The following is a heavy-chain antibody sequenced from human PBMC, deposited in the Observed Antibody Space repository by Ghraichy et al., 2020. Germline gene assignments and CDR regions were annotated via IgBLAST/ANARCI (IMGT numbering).Heavy chain of an antibody. V-gene: IGHV3-7*01. D-gene: IGHD4-23*01. CDR1: GFTFSNTW. J-gene: IGHJ6*02. CDR3: ARGSKVVRFYYYDGMDV. Sequence: GGSLRLSCATSGFTFSNTWMNWVRRAPGKGPEWVANIKQDGSETYYADSVRGRFTISRDNDKDSLYLQMNSLRDEDTAVYYCARGSKVVRFYYYDGMDVWGQGTTVTVSS. CDR2: IKQDGSET.